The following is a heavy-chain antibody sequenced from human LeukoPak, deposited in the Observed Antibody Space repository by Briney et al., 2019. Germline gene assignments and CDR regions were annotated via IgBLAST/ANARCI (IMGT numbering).Heavy chain of an antibody. D-gene: IGHD2-15*01. CDR3: ARDHIVVVVAATPGFYYYYGMDV. Sequence: PSETLSLTCTVSGGSISSGGYYWSWIRQHPGKGLEWIGYIYNSGSTYYNPSLKSRVTISVDTSKNQFSLKLSSVTAADTAVYYCARDHIVVVVAATPGFYYYYGMDVWGQGTTVTVSS. CDR1: GGSISSGGYY. V-gene: IGHV4-31*03. J-gene: IGHJ6*02. CDR2: IYNSGST.